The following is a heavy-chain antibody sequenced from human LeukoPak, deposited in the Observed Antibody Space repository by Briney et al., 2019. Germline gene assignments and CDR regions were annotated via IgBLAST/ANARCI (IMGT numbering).Heavy chain of an antibody. D-gene: IGHD6-13*01. V-gene: IGHV4-4*07. CDR3: ARDLGSSSWYGGYYYYMDV. CDR1: AGSISSYY. Sequence: PSETLSLPCTISAGSISSYYWSWIRQPAGKGLEWIGRIYTSGSGSIKYNPSLKSRVTISVDTSKNQFSLKLSSVTAADTAVYYCARDLGSSSWYGGYYYYMDVWGKGTTVTISS. J-gene: IGHJ6*03. CDR2: IYTSGSGSI.